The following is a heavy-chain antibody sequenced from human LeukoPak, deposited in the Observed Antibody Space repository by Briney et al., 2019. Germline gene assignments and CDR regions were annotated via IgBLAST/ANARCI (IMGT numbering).Heavy chain of an antibody. CDR3: TREPLLWFGDPYGDY. Sequence: GGSLRLSCTASGFTFGDYAMSWVRQAPGKGLEWVGFIRSKAYGGTTEYAASVKGRFTISRDDSKSIAYLQMNSLKTEDTAVYYCTREPLLWFGDPYGDYWGQGTLVTVSS. V-gene: IGHV3-49*04. J-gene: IGHJ4*02. CDR1: GFTFGDYA. D-gene: IGHD3-10*01. CDR2: IRSKAYGGTT.